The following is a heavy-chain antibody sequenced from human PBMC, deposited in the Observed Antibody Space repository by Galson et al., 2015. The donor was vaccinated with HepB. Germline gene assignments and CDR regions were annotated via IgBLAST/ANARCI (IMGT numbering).Heavy chain of an antibody. Sequence: SLRLSCAASGFTFSRYWMSWVRQAPGKGLEWVANIKQDGSEKYYVDSVKGRFTISRDNAKNSLFLQMNSLRAEDTAVYYCARVGGSGWALKYNWLGPWGQGTLVTVSS. CDR2: IKQDGSEK. J-gene: IGHJ5*02. CDR1: GFTFSRYW. CDR3: ARVGGSGWALKYNWLGP. V-gene: IGHV3-7*03. D-gene: IGHD6-25*01.